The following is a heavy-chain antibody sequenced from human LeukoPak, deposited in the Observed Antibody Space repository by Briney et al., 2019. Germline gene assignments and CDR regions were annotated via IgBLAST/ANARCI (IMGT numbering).Heavy chain of an antibody. CDR3: ARGGAGTLEAVD. Sequence: GASVKVSCRASGYTFTSSDINWVRQATGQGLEWMGWMNPNSGDTGYAQKFQGRVTMTRDTSISTAYMELSSLTSDDTAVYYCARGGAGTLEAVDWDQGTLVTVSS. CDR1: GYTFTSSD. CDR2: MNPNSGDT. J-gene: IGHJ4*02. V-gene: IGHV1-8*01. D-gene: IGHD6-19*01.